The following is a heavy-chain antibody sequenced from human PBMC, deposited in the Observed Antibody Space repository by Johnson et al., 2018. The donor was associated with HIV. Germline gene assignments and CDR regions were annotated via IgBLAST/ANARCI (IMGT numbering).Heavy chain of an antibody. D-gene: IGHD2-2*01. CDR1: GFTFDDYG. V-gene: IGHV3-20*04. CDR2: INWNGDSP. Sequence: EVQLVESGGGVVRPGGSLRLSCTASGFTFDDYGMSWVRQAPGKGLEWVSGINWNGDSPGYADSVKGRFTISRDNAKNSLYLQMNSLRAEDTALYYCARVGEYCSSTSCSGAFDIWGQGTMVTVSS. J-gene: IGHJ3*02. CDR3: ARVGEYCSSTSCSGAFDI.